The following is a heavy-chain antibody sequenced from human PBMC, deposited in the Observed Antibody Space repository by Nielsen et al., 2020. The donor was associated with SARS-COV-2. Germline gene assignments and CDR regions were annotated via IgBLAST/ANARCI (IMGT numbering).Heavy chain of an antibody. Sequence: RQAPGKGLEWVSYISGSGTYTNYADSVKGRFTISRDNARNSLYLQVSSLTAEDTAVYYCARGPLVWGQGTTVTVSS. J-gene: IGHJ6*02. CDR3: ARGPLV. V-gene: IGHV3-11*05. CDR2: ISGSGTYT.